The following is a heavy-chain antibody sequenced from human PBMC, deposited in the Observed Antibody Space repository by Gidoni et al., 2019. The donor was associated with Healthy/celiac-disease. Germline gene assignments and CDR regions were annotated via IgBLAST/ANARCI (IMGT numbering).Heavy chain of an antibody. J-gene: IGHJ4*02. CDR2: ISGSGGST. CDR3: AKDLHYDILTGYYGGDY. Sequence: EVQLLESGGGLVQPGGSLRLSCAASGFTFSIYAMSWVRQAPGKGLEWVSAISGSGGSTYYADSVKGRFTISRDNSKNTLYLQMNSLRAEDTAVYYCAKDLHYDILTGYYGGDYWGQGTLVTVSS. CDR1: GFTFSIYA. D-gene: IGHD3-9*01. V-gene: IGHV3-23*01.